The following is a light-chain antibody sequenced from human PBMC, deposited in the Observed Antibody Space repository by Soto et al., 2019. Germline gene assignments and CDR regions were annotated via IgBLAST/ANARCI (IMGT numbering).Light chain of an antibody. J-gene: IGKJ4*01. CDR1: QSVSNNY. V-gene: IGKV3-20*01. CDR3: QQHGSSPPT. CDR2: GAS. Sequence: EIGLTQSPGTLSLSPGERATLSFMASQSVSNNYLAWYQQKPGQAPRLLIYGASNRATGIPDRFSGSGSGTDSTLTISRLEPEDFAVYCCQQHGSSPPTFGGGTKVDIK.